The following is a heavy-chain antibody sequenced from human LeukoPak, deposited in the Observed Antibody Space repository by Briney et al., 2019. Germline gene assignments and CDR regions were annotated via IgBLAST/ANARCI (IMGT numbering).Heavy chain of an antibody. J-gene: IGHJ4*01. CDR2: INPNSGGT. CDR3: ARVGYILERDGYSFNFEV. Sequence: ASVKVSCKASGYTFTGYYMHWVRQAPGQGLEWMGWINPNSGGTNYAQKFQGRVTMTRDTSISTAYMELSRLRSDDTAVYYCARVGYILERDGYSFNFEVWGHGMRVTVSS. D-gene: IGHD5-24*01. CDR1: GYTFTGYY. V-gene: IGHV1-2*02.